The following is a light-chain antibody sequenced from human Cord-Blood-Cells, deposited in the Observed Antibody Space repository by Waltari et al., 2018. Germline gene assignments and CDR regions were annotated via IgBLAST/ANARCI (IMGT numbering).Light chain of an antibody. V-gene: IGKV1-39*01. CDR2: AAS. J-gene: IGKJ1*01. CDR3: QQSYTTPRT. Sequence: DIQMTQSPSSLSASVGDRVTITCRASQSISSYLNWYQQKPGKAPKILIYAASSLQSGVPSRFSGNGAGTAFTLTHSSLQPEDCATYCGQQSYTTPRTFGQGTKVEIK. CDR1: QSISSY.